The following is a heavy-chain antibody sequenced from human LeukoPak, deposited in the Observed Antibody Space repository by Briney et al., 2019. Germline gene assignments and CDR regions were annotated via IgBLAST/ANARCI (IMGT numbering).Heavy chain of an antibody. J-gene: IGHJ4*02. CDR1: GFTFSSYA. D-gene: IGHD3-10*01. CDR3: ARVGIWFGNPYYFDY. Sequence: PGRSLRLSCAASGFTFSSYAMHWVRQAPGKGLECVAVISYGGSNKYYADSVKGRFTISRDNAKNTLYLQMNSLRAEDTAVYYCARVGIWFGNPYYFDYWGQGTLVTVSS. CDR2: ISYGGSNK. V-gene: IGHV3-30*07.